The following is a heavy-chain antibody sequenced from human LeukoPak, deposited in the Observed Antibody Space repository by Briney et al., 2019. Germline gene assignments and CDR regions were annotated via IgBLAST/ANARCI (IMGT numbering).Heavy chain of an antibody. CDR3: ARGRVIDY. V-gene: IGHV4-34*01. Sequence: SETLSLTCAVYGGSFSGYYWSWIRQPPGKGLEWIGEINHSGSTNYNPSLKSRVTISVDTSKNQFSLKLSSVTAADTAVYYCARGRVIDYWGQGTLVTVSS. J-gene: IGHJ4*02. D-gene: IGHD3-22*01. CDR1: GGSFSGYY. CDR2: INHSGST.